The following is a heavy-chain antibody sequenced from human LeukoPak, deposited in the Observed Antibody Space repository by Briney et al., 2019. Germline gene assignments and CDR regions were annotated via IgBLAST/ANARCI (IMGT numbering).Heavy chain of an antibody. V-gene: IGHV4-61*02. J-gene: IGHJ5*02. CDR2: IYTSGST. Sequence: SETLSLTCTVSGGSISSGSYYWSWIRQPAGKGLEWIGRIYTSGSTNYNPSLKSRVTISVDTSKNQFSLKLSSVTAADTAVYYCARDQAYCSSTSCYNWFDPWGQGTPVTVSS. CDR1: GGSISSGSYY. D-gene: IGHD2-2*01. CDR3: ARDQAYCSSTSCYNWFDP.